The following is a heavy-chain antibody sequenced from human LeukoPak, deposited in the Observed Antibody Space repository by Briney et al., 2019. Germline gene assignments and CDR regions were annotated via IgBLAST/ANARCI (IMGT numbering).Heavy chain of an antibody. V-gene: IGHV1-69*01. CDR2: IIPIFGTA. CDR1: GGTFSSYA. J-gene: IGHJ6*02. CDR3: GASAATPGINYYYYGMDV. Sequence: GSSVKVSCKASGGTFSSYAISWVRQAPGQGLEWMGGIIPIFGTANYAQKFQGRVTITADESTSTAYMELSSLRPEDTAVYYCGASAATPGINYYYYGMDVWGQGTTVTVSS. D-gene: IGHD2-15*01.